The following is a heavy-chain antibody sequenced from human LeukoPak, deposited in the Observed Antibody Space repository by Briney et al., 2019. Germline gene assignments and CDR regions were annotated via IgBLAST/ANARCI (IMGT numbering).Heavy chain of an antibody. CDR2: INSDGSST. CDR3: ARGTLNIPGEHGAFDY. Sequence: GGSLRLSCAASGFTFSSYWMHWVRQAPGKGLVWVSRINSDGSSTSYADSVKGRFTISRDNAKNSLYLQMNSLRAEDTAVYYCARGTLNIPGEHGAFDYWGQGTLVTVSS. J-gene: IGHJ4*02. V-gene: IGHV3-74*01. CDR1: GFTFSSYW. D-gene: IGHD1-14*01.